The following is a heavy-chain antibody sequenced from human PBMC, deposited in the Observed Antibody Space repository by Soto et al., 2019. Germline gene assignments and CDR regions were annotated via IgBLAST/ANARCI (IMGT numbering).Heavy chain of an antibody. D-gene: IGHD5-18*01. CDR3: ARCSPGYN. CDR2: IYHSVST. J-gene: IGHJ4*02. Sequence: QLKLQESGSGLVKPSQTLSLTCAVSGGSISSGGYSWGWIRQPPGKGLEWIGYIYHSVSTYYNPSLKSRVTISVDRANNQFSLKLSSVTAADTAVYYCARCSPGYNWGQGTLVTVSS. CDR1: GGSISSGGYS. V-gene: IGHV4-30-2*01.